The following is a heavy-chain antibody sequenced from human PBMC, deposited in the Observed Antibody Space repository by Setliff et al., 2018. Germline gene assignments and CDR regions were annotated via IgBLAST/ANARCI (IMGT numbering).Heavy chain of an antibody. V-gene: IGHV4-34*01. Sequence: SETLSLTCAVYGGSFSTYYWIWIRQPPGKGLEWIGEINHSGSTNYNPSLKSRVTISVDTSKNQFSLKLSPVTAADTAVYYCARDGYFGSGTYNVWGQGTTVTVSS. J-gene: IGHJ6*02. CDR2: INHSGST. CDR3: ARDGYFGSGTYNV. CDR1: GGSFSTYY. D-gene: IGHD3-10*01.